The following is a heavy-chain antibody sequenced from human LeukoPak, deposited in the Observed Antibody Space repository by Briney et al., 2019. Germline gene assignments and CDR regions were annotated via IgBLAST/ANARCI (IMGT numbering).Heavy chain of an antibody. V-gene: IGHV1-69*06. CDR1: GGTFSSYP. D-gene: IGHD6-13*01. J-gene: IGHJ3*02. CDR2: IIPIFGTA. CDR3: ASKGVIAAAARAFDI. Sequence: ASVKVSCKASGGTFSSYPISWVRQAPGQGLEWMGGIIPIFGTANYAQKFQGRVTITADKSTSTAYMELSSLRSEDTAVYYCASKGVIAAAARAFDIWGQGTMVTVSS.